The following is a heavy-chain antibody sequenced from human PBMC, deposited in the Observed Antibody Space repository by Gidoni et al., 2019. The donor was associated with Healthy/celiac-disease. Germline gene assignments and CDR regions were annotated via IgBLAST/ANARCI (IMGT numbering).Heavy chain of an antibody. D-gene: IGHD6-19*01. V-gene: IGHV4-39*01. Sequence: QLQLQESGPGLVKPSETLSLTCTVSGGSISSSSYYWGWIRQPPGKGLEWIGSIYYSGSTYYNPSLKSRVTISVDTSKNQFSLKLSSVTAADTAVYYCARLFGRYSSAEYFQHWGQGTLVTVSS. CDR2: IYYSGST. J-gene: IGHJ1*01. CDR1: GGSISSSSYY. CDR3: ARLFGRYSSAEYFQH.